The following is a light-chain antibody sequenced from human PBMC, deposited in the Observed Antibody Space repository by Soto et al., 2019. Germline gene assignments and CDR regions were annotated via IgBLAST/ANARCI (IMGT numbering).Light chain of an antibody. J-gene: IGKJ5*01. V-gene: IGKV3-15*01. CDR3: QQYSNWPPT. CDR1: QGVSSN. CDR2: GAS. Sequence: IVMAQSAATLSLPPGERATLSCRASQGVSSNLAWYQQKPGQAPRLLIYGASTRATGIPARFSGSGSGTEFTLTISSLQSEDFAVYYCQQYSNWPPTFGEGTRLEIK.